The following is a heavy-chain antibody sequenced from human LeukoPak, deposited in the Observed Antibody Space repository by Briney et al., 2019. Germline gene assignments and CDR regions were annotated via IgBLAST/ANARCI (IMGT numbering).Heavy chain of an antibody. CDR3: ARTLTIFGVVTAFDI. V-gene: IGHV3-7*01. D-gene: IGHD3-3*01. CDR2: IKQDGSEK. CDR1: GFTFSSYW. Sequence: GGSLRLSCAASGFTFSSYWMSWVRQAPGKGLEWVANIKQDGSEKYYVDSVKGRFTISRDNAKNSLYLQMNSLRAEDTAVYYCARTLTIFGVVTAFDIWGQGTMVTVSS. J-gene: IGHJ3*02.